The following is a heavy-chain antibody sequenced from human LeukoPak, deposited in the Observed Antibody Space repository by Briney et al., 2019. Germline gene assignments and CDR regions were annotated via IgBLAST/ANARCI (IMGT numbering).Heavy chain of an antibody. V-gene: IGHV3-21*01. CDR2: ISSSSDYI. CDR3: ARSRSVSNYKGMDV. J-gene: IGHJ6*02. CDR1: GFTFSDYS. D-gene: IGHD5/OR15-5a*01. Sequence: GGSLRLSCPASGFTFSDYSMSCVRQAPGKGLEWVSSISSSSDYIYYADSVKGRFTISRDNARNSLYLQMNSLRAEDTAVYYCARSRSVSNYKGMDVWGQGTTVTVSS.